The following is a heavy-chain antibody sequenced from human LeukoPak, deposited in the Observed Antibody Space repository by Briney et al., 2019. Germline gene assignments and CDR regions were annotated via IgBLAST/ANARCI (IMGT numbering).Heavy chain of an antibody. J-gene: IGHJ4*02. CDR2: ISSSSSYI. CDR3: AGALELPVARIDY. V-gene: IGHV3-21*01. CDR1: GFTFSSYS. Sequence: GGSLRLSCAASGFTFSSYSMNWVRQAPGKGLEWVSSISSSSSYIYYADSVKGRFTISRDNAKNSLYLQMNSLRAEDTAVYYCAGALELPVARIDYWGKGTLVPVS. D-gene: IGHD5-24*01.